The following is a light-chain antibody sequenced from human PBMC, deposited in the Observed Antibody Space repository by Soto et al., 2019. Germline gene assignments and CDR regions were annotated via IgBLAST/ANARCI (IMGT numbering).Light chain of an antibody. CDR3: QQSYSTPRT. CDR2: AAS. CDR1: QSISNY. J-gene: IGKJ1*01. Sequence: IQMTQSPSSLSASVGDRVTITCRASQSISNYLNWYQQKPGKAPKLLMYAASSLQSGVPSRFSGSGSGTDFTLTFSSLQPEDFATYYCQQSYSTPRTFGQGTKVEIK. V-gene: IGKV1-39*01.